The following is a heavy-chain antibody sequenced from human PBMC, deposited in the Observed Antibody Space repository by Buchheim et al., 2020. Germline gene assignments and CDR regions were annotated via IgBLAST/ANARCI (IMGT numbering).Heavy chain of an antibody. CDR3: AKDGPYSSSWPFDY. J-gene: IGHJ4*02. CDR2: ISYDGSNK. CDR1: GFTFSSYG. Sequence: QVQLVESGGGVVQPGRSLRLSCAASGFTFSSYGMHWVRQAPGKGLEWVAVISYDGSNKYYADSVKGRFTISRDNSKNTLYLQMNSLRAEDTAVYYCAKDGPYSSSWPFDYWGQGTL. D-gene: IGHD6-13*01. V-gene: IGHV3-30*18.